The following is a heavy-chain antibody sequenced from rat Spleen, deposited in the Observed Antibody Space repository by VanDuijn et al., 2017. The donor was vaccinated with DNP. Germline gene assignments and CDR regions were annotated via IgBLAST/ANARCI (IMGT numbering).Heavy chain of an antibody. CDR2: VTNADST. J-gene: IGHJ2*01. Sequence: EVLLQESGPGLVKPSQSLSLTCSVTGFSITNNFKWSWIRKFPGNKLEWMGYVTNADSTHYNPSLKSRITITTDTSKNQFFLQVNSVDTEDTATYYCAIQLGVFDYWDRGVMVTVSS. CDR3: AIQLGVFDY. D-gene: IGHD5-1*01. V-gene: IGHV3-3*01. CDR1: GFSITNNFK.